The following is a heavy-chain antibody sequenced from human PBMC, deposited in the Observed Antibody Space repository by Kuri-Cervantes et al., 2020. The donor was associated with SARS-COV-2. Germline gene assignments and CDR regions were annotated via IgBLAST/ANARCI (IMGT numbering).Heavy chain of an antibody. V-gene: IGHV3-73*01. CDR2: VRGKANNYAT. J-gene: IGHJ4*02. CDR3: TTLIDY. CDR1: GFLFSASA. Sequence: GGSLSLSCEVSGFLFSASAIHWVRQASGKGLEWVGRVRGKANNYATAYAASVKGRFIISRDDSKNMVYLQMNSLKTEDTAVYYCTTLIDYWGQGTLVTVSS.